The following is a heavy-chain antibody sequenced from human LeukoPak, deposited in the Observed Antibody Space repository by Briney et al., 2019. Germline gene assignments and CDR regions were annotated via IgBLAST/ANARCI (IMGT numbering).Heavy chain of an antibody. V-gene: IGHV1-2*02. CDR3: AKSQGYSSSWHYYGMDV. CDR1: GYTFTGYY. CDR2: INPNSGGT. J-gene: IGHJ6*02. D-gene: IGHD6-13*01. Sequence: GASVKVSCKASGYTFTGYYMHWVRQAPGQGLEWMGWINPNSGGTNYAQKFQGRVTMTRDTSISTAYMEVSRLKSDDTAVYYCAKSQGYSSSWHYYGMDVWGQGTTVTVSS.